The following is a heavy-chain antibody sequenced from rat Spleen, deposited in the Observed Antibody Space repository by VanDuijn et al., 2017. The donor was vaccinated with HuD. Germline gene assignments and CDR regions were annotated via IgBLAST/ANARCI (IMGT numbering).Heavy chain of an antibody. CDR1: GFTFSDFA. CDR3: ARHRNYGGIPFDF. J-gene: IGHJ2*01. V-gene: IGHV5-17*01. D-gene: IGHD1-11*01. CDR2: IIYDGSTT. Sequence: EVQLVESGGGLVQPGRSLKLSCAASGFTFSDFAMAWVRQAPKKGLEWVATIIYDGSTTFYRDSVKGRFTISRDNAKSTLYLQMDSLRSEDTATYYCARHRNYGGIPFDFWGQGVMVSVSS.